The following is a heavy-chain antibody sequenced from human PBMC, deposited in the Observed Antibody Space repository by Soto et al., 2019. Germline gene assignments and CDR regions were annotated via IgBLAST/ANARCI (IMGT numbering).Heavy chain of an antibody. Sequence: QVQLVQSGAEVKKPGASVKVSCKASGYTFTSYDINWVRQATGQGLEWMGWMNPNSGNTGYAQKLQGRVTMTRNTSISTAYMELSSLRSEDTAVYYCARGSRVVVVAATLYYFDYWGQGTLVTVSS. J-gene: IGHJ4*02. V-gene: IGHV1-8*01. CDR2: MNPNSGNT. D-gene: IGHD2-15*01. CDR3: ARGSRVVVVAATLYYFDY. CDR1: GYTFTSYD.